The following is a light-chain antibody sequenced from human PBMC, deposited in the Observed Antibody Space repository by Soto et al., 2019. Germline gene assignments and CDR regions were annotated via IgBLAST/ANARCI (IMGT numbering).Light chain of an antibody. Sequence: QSALTQPASVSGSPGQSITISCTGTSSDVGGYNYVSWYQQHPGKAPKLMIYEVSNRPSRVSNRFSGSKSGNTASLTISGRPAEDEADYYCSSDTSSSTGVFGGGTMVTVL. V-gene: IGLV2-14*01. CDR3: SSDTSSSTGV. CDR1: SSDVGGYNY. J-gene: IGLJ3*02. CDR2: EVS.